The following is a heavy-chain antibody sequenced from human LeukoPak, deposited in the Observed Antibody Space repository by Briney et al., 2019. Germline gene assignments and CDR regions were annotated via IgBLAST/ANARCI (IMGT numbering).Heavy chain of an antibody. CDR1: GVSFSGYY. D-gene: IGHD1-26*01. Sequence: SETLSLTCAVYGVSFSGYYWSWIRQPPGKGLEWIGEINHSGSTNYNPSLKSRVTISVDTSKNQFSLRLSSVTAADTAVYYCARLNYYGFDYWGQGTLVTFSS. CDR3: ARLNYYGFDY. CDR2: INHSGST. J-gene: IGHJ4*02. V-gene: IGHV4-34*01.